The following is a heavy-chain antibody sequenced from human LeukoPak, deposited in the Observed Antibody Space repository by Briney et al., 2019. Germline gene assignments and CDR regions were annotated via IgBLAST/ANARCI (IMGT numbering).Heavy chain of an antibody. CDR1: GYNFTSEG. CDR2: ISAYNGNT. Sequence: ASVKVSCKASGYNFTSEGSSWVRQAPGLGLELMGWISAYNGNTNYAQKLQGRVTMTTDTSTSTAYMELRSLRSDDTAVYYCARDTDDSSGYYYYDYWGQGTLVTVSS. V-gene: IGHV1-18*01. D-gene: IGHD3-22*01. CDR3: ARDTDDSSGYYYYDY. J-gene: IGHJ4*02.